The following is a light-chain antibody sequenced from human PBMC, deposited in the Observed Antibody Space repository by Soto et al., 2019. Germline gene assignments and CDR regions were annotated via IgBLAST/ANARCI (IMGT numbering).Light chain of an antibody. CDR3: QQYNDWPPLT. Sequence: EILITQSPATLSVSPGERATLSCRASQSVSSDLAWYQQKPGQAPRLLIYGASTRATGIPARFSGSGSGTEFTLTISSLQSEDFAVYYCQQYNDWPPLTFGGGTKVEIK. V-gene: IGKV3-15*01. CDR1: QSVSSD. CDR2: GAS. J-gene: IGKJ4*01.